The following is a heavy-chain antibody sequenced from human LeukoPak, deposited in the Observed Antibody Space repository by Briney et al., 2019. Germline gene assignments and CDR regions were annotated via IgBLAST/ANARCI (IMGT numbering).Heavy chain of an antibody. Sequence: KSGWSLRLSCAASGFTFSNAWMSWVRQAPGKGLGRVGRIKSKTDGGTTDYAAPVKGRFTISRDDSKNTLYLQMNSLKTEDTAVYYCTTDRVVVVTGDAFDIWGQGTMVTVSS. CDR1: GFTFSNAW. CDR2: IKSKTDGGTT. D-gene: IGHD3-22*01. J-gene: IGHJ3*02. V-gene: IGHV3-15*01. CDR3: TTDRVVVVTGDAFDI.